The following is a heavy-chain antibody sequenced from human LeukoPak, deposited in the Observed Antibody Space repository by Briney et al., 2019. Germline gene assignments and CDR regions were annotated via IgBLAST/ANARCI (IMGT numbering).Heavy chain of an antibody. J-gene: IGHJ4*02. D-gene: IGHD3-22*01. CDR3: ARVRRAYDSSGYSVSYFDY. Sequence: GASVKVSCKASGYTFTSYAMHWVRQAPGQRLEWMGWINAGNGNTKYSQKFQGRVTITRDTSASTAYMELSSLRSEDTAVYYCARVRRAYDSSGYSVSYFDYWGQGPLVTVSS. CDR2: INAGNGNT. CDR1: GYTFTSYA. V-gene: IGHV1-3*01.